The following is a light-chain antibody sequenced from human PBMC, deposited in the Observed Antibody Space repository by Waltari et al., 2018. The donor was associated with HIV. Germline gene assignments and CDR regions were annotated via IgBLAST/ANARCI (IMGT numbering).Light chain of an antibody. J-gene: IGKJ1*01. CDR1: KYIRNE. CDR2: AAS. CDR3: QQSHGTPLT. V-gene: IGKV1-39*01. Sequence: DIQMSQSPSSLSADAGDTVIISCRARKYIRNEVNWYQQKPGESPRLLIYAASGLQSGVPSRFTGSGSGTQFKFTISGLQSEDSATYYCQQSHGTPLTFGKGTKVEIK.